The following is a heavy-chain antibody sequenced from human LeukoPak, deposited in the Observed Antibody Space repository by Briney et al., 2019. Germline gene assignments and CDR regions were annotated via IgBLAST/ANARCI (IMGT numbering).Heavy chain of an antibody. V-gene: IGHV3-9*01. J-gene: IGHJ3*02. CDR2: ISWNSGSI. CDR3: AKDSQDSSIEGAFDI. D-gene: IGHD3-22*01. Sequence: PGRSLRLSCAASGFTFDDYAMHWVRQAPGKGLEWVSGISWNSGSIGYADSVKGRFTISRDNAKNSLYLQMNSLRAEDTALYYCAKDSQDSSIEGAFDIWGQGTMVTVSS. CDR1: GFTFDDYA.